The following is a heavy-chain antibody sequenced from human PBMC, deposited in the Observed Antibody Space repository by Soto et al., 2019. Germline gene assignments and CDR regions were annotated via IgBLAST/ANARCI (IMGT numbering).Heavy chain of an antibody. D-gene: IGHD4-17*01. CDR1: GYTFTHYS. CDR3: ARVLHDYGDSHFDY. V-gene: IGHV1-18*01. Sequence: QVQLVQSGAEVKKSGASMKVSCKASGYTFTHYSISWVRQAPGQGLEWMGWISTHNGNTNYAQKVQGRVTMTTDTSTNTAYMELRSLRSDDTAVYYRARVLHDYGDSHFDYWGQGTLVTVSS. CDR2: ISTHNGNT. J-gene: IGHJ4*02.